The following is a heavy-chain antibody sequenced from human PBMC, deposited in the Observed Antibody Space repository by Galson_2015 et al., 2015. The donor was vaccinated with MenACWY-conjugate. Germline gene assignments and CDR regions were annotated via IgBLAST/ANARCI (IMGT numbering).Heavy chain of an antibody. D-gene: IGHD1-26*01. J-gene: IGHJ4*02. V-gene: IGHV4-59*08. Sequence: ETLSLTCTVSGGSISSYYWSWIRQPPGQGLEWIGYIYYSGSTNHNPSLKSRVTISVDTSKNQFSLKLSSVTAADTAVYYCARLRYSGSYYYFDYWGQGTLVTVSS. CDR3: ARLRYSGSYYYFDY. CDR1: GGSISSYY. CDR2: IYYSGST.